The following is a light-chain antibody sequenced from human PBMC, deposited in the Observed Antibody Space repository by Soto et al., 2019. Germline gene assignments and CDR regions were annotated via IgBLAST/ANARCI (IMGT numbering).Light chain of an antibody. Sequence: EIVMTQSPVTLSVSPGERATLSCRASQSVSSNLAWYQQKPGQAPRLLIYDASIRATGIPVRFSGSGSGTEFSLSISSLQSEDFAIYYCQHYHHWPPFTFGQGTKLEIK. CDR3: QHYHHWPPFT. CDR1: QSVSSN. J-gene: IGKJ2*01. V-gene: IGKV3-15*01. CDR2: DAS.